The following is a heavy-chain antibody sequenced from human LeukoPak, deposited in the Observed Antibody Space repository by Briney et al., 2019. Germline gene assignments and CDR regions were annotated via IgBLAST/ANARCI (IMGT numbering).Heavy chain of an antibody. CDR3: ARTYCSSTSCPGGPFDY. CDR1: GGTFSSYA. D-gene: IGHD2-2*01. Sequence: ASVKVSCKASGGTFSSYAISWVRQAPGQGLEWMGGIIPIFGTANYAQKFQGRVTMTRDMSTSTVYMELSSLRSEDTAVYYCARTYCSSTSCPGGPFDYWGQGTLVTVSS. J-gene: IGHJ4*02. V-gene: IGHV1-69*05. CDR2: IIPIFGTA.